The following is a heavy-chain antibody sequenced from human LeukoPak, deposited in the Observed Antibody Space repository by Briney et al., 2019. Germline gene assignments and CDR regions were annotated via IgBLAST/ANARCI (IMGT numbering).Heavy chain of an antibody. CDR1: GYSFTIYW. CDR2: IFPVDSDT. CDR3: ARTWSIAQNIDY. Sequence: GESLKISCKCSGYSFTIYWSGWVRHLHGKGLEWMGIIFPVDSDTRYSPSFQGQVTISADKSSSTAYRQWSSLKASDTAMYYCARTWSIAQNIDYGGQGTLVTVSS. D-gene: IGHD6-13*01. V-gene: IGHV5-51*01. J-gene: IGHJ4*02.